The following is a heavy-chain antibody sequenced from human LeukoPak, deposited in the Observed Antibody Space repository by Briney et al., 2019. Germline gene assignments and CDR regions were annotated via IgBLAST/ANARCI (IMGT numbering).Heavy chain of an antibody. J-gene: IGHJ6*03. Sequence: PSETLSLTCTVSGGSISSYYWSWIRQPPGKGLEWIGYIYTSGSTNYNPSLKSRVTISVDTSKNQFSLKLSSVTAADTAVYYCARRQYYMDVWGKGTTVTVSS. V-gene: IGHV4-4*09. CDR1: GGSISSYY. CDR3: ARRQYYMDV. CDR2: IYTSGST.